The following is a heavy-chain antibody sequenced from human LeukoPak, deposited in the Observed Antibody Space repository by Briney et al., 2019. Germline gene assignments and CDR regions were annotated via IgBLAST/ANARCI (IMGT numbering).Heavy chain of an antibody. Sequence: ASVKVSCKASGYTFTNYGISWVRHAPGQGREWVGWISGYNGQTISTPSLQGRLTMTTDPSTSTAHMELTGLTSGDTAVYYCVRDIALIAAAGYYFDHWGQGTQVTVSS. J-gene: IGHJ4*02. CDR3: VRDIALIAAAGYYFDH. CDR2: ISGYNGQT. D-gene: IGHD6-13*01. V-gene: IGHV1-18*01. CDR1: GYTFTNYG.